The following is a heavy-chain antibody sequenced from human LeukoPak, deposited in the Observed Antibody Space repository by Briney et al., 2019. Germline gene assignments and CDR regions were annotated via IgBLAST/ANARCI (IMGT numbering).Heavy chain of an antibody. Sequence: SETLSLTCTVSGGSISSYYWSWIRQPPGKGLEWIGYIYYSGSTNYNPSLKSRVTISVDTSKNQFSLKLSSVTAADTAVYYCASLSFLGYCSGGSCYGLNWFDPWGQGTLVTVSS. D-gene: IGHD2-15*01. V-gene: IGHV4-59*01. CDR3: ASLSFLGYCSGGSCYGLNWFDP. CDR2: IYYSGST. CDR1: GGSISSYY. J-gene: IGHJ5*02.